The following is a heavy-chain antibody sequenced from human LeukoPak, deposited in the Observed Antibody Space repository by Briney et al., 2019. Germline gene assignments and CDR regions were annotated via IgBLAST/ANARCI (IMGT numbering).Heavy chain of an antibody. Sequence: PSETLSLTCAVYGGSFSGYYWSWIRQPPGKGLEWTGEINHSGSTNYNPSLKSRVTISVDTSKNQFSLKLSSVTAADTAVYYCARERSYSSSWYIEYYFDYWGQGTLVTVSS. J-gene: IGHJ4*02. CDR3: ARERSYSSSWYIEYYFDY. CDR2: INHSGST. D-gene: IGHD6-13*01. CDR1: GGSFSGYY. V-gene: IGHV4-34*01.